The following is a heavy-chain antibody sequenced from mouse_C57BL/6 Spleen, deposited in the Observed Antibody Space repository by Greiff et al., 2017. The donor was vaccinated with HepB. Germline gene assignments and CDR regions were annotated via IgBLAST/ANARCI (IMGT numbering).Heavy chain of an antibody. CDR1: GFTFSDYY. D-gene: IGHD2-1*01. Sequence: DVHLVESEGGLVQPGSSMKLSCTASGFTFSDYYMAWVRQVPEKGLEWVANINYDGSSTYYLDSLKSRFIISRDNAKNILYLQMSSLKSEDTATYYCARDRAIYYGNPYAMDYWGQGTSVTVSS. CDR3: ARDRAIYYGNPYAMDY. J-gene: IGHJ4*01. CDR2: INYDGSST. V-gene: IGHV5-16*01.